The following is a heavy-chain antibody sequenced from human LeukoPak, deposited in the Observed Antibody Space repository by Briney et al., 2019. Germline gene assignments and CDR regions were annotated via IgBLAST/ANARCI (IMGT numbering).Heavy chain of an antibody. D-gene: IGHD3-3*01. CDR1: GFTFSSYA. CDR2: ISYDGSNK. CDR3: ARAPVNYDFWSGYYYFDY. V-gene: IGHV3-30*04. J-gene: IGHJ4*02. Sequence: GGSLRLSCAASGFTFSSYAMHWVRQAPGKGLEWVPVISYDGSNKYYADSVKGRFTISRDNSKNTLYLQMNSLRAEDTAVYYCARAPVNYDFWSGYYYFDYWGQGTLVTVSS.